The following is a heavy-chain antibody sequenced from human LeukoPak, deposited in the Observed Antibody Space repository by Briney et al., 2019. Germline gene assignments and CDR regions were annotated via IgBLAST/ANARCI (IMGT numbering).Heavy chain of an antibody. Sequence: ASVKVSCKVSGYTLTELSMHWVRQAPGKGLEWMGGFDPEDGETIYAQKFQGRVTMTEDTSTDTAYMELSSLRSEDTVVYYCATSTATVIGAFDIWGQGTMVTVSS. D-gene: IGHD5-18*01. CDR1: GYTLTELS. CDR2: FDPEDGET. CDR3: ATSTATVIGAFDI. V-gene: IGHV1-24*01. J-gene: IGHJ3*02.